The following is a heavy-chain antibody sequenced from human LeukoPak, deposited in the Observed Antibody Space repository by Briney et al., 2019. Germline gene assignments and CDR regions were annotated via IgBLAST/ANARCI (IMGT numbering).Heavy chain of an antibody. CDR2: IYSGSNT. CDR3: AREKGILELIY. Sequence: GGSLRLSCAASGFTVSDNYMSWVRQAPGKGLEWVSVIYSGSNTYYADSVKGRFTIPRDNSKNTLYLQMNSLRAEDTAVYYCAREKGILELIYWGQGTLVTVSS. J-gene: IGHJ4*02. D-gene: IGHD3-10*01. CDR1: GFTVSDNY. V-gene: IGHV3-66*01.